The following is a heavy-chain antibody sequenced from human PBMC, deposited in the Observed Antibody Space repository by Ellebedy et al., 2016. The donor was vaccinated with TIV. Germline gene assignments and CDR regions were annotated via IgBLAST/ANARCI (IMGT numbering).Heavy chain of an antibody. J-gene: IGHJ5*02. CDR1: GFTFSDYY. D-gene: IGHD1-14*01. CDR3: ARDPANPP. CDR2: ISSSGDTI. V-gene: IGHV3-11*01. Sequence: GESLKISXAASGFTFSDYYMSWIRQAPGKGLEWISYISSSGDTIYYANSVKGRFTISRDNAENSLYLQMNTLRADDTGVYYCARDPANPPWGQGTLVTVSS.